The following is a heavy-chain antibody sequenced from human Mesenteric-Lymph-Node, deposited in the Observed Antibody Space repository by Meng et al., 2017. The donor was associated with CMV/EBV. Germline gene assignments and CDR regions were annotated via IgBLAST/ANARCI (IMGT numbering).Heavy chain of an antibody. CDR3: ARDKVPAAIRGYFDY. D-gene: IGHD2-2*02. J-gene: IGHJ4*02. V-gene: IGHV1-18*01. CDR2: ISAYNGNT. CDR1: GYTFTSYD. Sequence: ASVKVSCKASGYTFTSYDINWVRQATGQGLEWMGWISAYNGNTNYAQKLQGRVTMTTDTSTSTAYMELRSLRSDDTAVYYCARDKVPAAIRGYFDYWGQGTLVTVSS.